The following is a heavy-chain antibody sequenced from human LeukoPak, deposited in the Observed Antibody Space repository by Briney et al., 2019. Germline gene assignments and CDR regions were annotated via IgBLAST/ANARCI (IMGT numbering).Heavy chain of an antibody. D-gene: IGHD1-26*01. V-gene: IGHV3-23*01. J-gene: IGHJ5*02. CDR2: ISGSGGST. CDR3: AKDRPGATADNWFDP. CDR1: GFTFSSYA. Sequence: GGSLRLSCAASGFTFSSYAMSWVRQAPGKGLEWVSAISGSGGSTYCADSVKGRFTISRDNSKNTRYLQMNSLRAEDTAVYYCAKDRPGATADNWFDPWGQGTLVTVSS.